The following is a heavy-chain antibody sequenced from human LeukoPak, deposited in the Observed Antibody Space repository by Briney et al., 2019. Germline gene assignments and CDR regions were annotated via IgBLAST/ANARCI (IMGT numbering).Heavy chain of an antibody. D-gene: IGHD3-9*01. V-gene: IGHV5-10-1*01. J-gene: IGHJ5*02. CDR3: ASGAHYDILTGYYADWFDP. CDR1: GYGFTSYW. CDR2: IDPSDSYT. Sequence: PGESLQISSKGSGYGFTSYWISWVRQMPGKGRAWMGRIDPSDSYTNYSPSFQGHVTISADKSISTAYLQWSSLKASDTAMYYCASGAHYDILTGYYADWFDPWGQGTLVTVSS.